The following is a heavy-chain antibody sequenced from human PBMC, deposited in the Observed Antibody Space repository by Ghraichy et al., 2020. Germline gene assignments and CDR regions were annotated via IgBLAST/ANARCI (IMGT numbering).Heavy chain of an antibody. CDR2: ISDSGGGT. Sequence: GGSLRLSCAASGFTFSGYAMSWVRQAPGKGLEWVSVISDSGGGTYYADSVKGRFTISRDNSKNTLYLQMNSLRAEDTALYYGAKSGGDRGYSYPDAFDIWGQGTLVTVSS. V-gene: IGHV3-23*01. J-gene: IGHJ3*02. D-gene: IGHD5-18*01. CDR1: GFTFSGYA. CDR3: AKSGGDRGYSYPDAFDI.